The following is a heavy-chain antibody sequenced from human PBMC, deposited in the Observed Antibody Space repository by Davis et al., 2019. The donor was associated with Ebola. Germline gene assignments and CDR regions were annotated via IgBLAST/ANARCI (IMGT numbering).Heavy chain of an antibody. CDR3: MSRGLVSATDEAFDI. CDR2: IKSKISGGTV. D-gene: IGHD1-1*01. J-gene: IGHJ3*02. Sequence: PGGSLRPSCAASGFTFTSAWMSWVRQAPGKGLEWVGRIKSKISGGTVNYGAPVKGRFTISRDDSKNTVYLQMNSLKAEDTAMYYCMSRGLVSATDEAFDIWGQGTVVTVSS. V-gene: IGHV3-15*05. CDR1: GFTFTSAW.